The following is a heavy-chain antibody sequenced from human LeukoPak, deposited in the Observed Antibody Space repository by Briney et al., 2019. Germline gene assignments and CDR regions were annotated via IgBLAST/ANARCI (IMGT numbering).Heavy chain of an antibody. CDR2: MNPNSGNT. Sequence: ASVKVSCKASGYTFTSYDINWVRQATGQGLEWMGWMNPNSGNTGYAQKFQCRVTMTRNTSIRTAYMELSSLRSEDTAVSYSARGGRGYSYGRPQTTFDYWGQGTLVTVSS. J-gene: IGHJ4*02. D-gene: IGHD5-18*01. V-gene: IGHV1-8*01. CDR1: GYTFTSYD. CDR3: ARGGRGYSYGRPQTTFDY.